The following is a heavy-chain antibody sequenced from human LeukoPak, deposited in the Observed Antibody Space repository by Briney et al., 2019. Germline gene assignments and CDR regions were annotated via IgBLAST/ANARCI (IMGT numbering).Heavy chain of an antibody. D-gene: IGHD3-22*01. Sequence: LRLSCVASGFTFSDSILNWVRQPPGKGLEWIGYIYYSGSTYYNPSLKSRVTISVDTSKNQFSLKLSSVTAADTAVYYCASIDSSGYYHIDYWGQGTLVTVSS. CDR2: IYYSGST. V-gene: IGHV4-30-4*08. J-gene: IGHJ4*02. CDR1: GFTFSDSI. CDR3: ASIDSSGYYHIDY.